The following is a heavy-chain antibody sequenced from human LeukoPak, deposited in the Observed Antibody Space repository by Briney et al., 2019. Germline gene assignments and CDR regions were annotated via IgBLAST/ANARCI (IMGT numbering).Heavy chain of an antibody. CDR3: AKGAKDCYGSSGYYDY. CDR1: GFTFDDYA. Sequence: GGSLRLSCAASGFTFDDYAMHWVRQAPGKCLEWVSGISWNSGSIGYADSVKGRFTISRDNAKNSLYLQMNSLRAEDMALYYCAKGAKDCYGSSGYYDYWGQGTLVTVSS. J-gene: IGHJ4*02. V-gene: IGHV3-9*03. D-gene: IGHD3-22*01. CDR2: ISWNSGSI.